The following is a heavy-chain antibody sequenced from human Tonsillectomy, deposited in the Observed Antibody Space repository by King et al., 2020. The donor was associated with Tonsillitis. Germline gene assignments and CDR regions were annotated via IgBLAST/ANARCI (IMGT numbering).Heavy chain of an antibody. Sequence: VQLVESGGGLVQPGGSLRLSCAASGFTFSSYWMSWVRQAPGKGLEWVANIKQVGSEKYYVDSVKGRFTISRDNAKNSLYLQMNSLRAEDTAVYYCARDTYYDFWSGSDDDAFDIWGQGTMVTVSS. D-gene: IGHD3-3*01. J-gene: IGHJ3*02. CDR3: ARDTYYDFWSGSDDDAFDI. CDR2: IKQVGSEK. CDR1: GFTFSSYW. V-gene: IGHV3-7*01.